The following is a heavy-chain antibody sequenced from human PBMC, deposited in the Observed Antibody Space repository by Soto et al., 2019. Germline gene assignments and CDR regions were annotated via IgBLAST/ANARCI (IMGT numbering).Heavy chain of an antibody. Sequence: EVILVESGGGLARPGGSLRLSCATSGFSFSSFDMIWVRQAPGKGLEWISYISDSGSTMYYADSVKGRFTISRDNAKNSLYLQMSSLRVEDTALYYCARSTVTSDWGQGTQVTVSS. CDR1: GFSFSSFD. J-gene: IGHJ4*02. CDR2: ISDSGSTM. D-gene: IGHD4-17*01. V-gene: IGHV3-48*03. CDR3: ARSTVTSD.